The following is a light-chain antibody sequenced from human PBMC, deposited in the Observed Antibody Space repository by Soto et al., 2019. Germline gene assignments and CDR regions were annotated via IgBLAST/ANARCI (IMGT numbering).Light chain of an antibody. J-gene: IGKJ1*01. Sequence: ENVVTQSPGSLSLSPGERATLSCRASQSVSTYLAWYQQKPGQAPRLLIYDASTRATGIPDRFSGSGSGTDFTLTINRLEPEDFAVYYCQRYGSSPRTFGQGTKVDIK. CDR3: QRYGSSPRT. CDR2: DAS. CDR1: QSVSTY. V-gene: IGKV3-20*01.